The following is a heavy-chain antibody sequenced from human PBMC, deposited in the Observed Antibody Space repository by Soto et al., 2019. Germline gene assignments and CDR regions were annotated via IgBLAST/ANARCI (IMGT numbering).Heavy chain of an antibody. Sequence: PGGSLRLSCAASGFIFTDYYMSWIRQAPGRGLEWVSYISTDGSGKYYADSVKGRFTISRDNADNSLFLQMNSLRAEDTAVYYCARRVTTAAACTVDYWGQGTQVTVSS. CDR2: ISTDGSGK. V-gene: IGHV3-11*01. J-gene: IGHJ4*02. CDR1: GFIFTDYY. CDR3: ARRVTTAAACTVDY. D-gene: IGHD6-13*01.